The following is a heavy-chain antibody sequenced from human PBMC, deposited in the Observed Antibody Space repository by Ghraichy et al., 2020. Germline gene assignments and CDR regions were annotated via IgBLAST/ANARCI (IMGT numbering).Heavy chain of an antibody. Sequence: SETLSLTCAVYGGSFSGYYWSWIRQPPGKGLEWIGEINHSGSTNYNPSLKSRVTISVDTSKNQFSLKLSSVTAADTAVYYCARGGRHVTFGGVIVIALFDYWGQGTLVTVSS. V-gene: IGHV4-34*01. CDR3: ARGGRHVTFGGVIVIALFDY. D-gene: IGHD3-16*02. CDR2: INHSGST. CDR1: GGSFSGYY. J-gene: IGHJ4*02.